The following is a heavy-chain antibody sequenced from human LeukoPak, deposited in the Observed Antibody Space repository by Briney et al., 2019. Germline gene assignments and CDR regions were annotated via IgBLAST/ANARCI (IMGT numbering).Heavy chain of an antibody. V-gene: IGHV4-4*07. CDR3: ARHLPTLSGPVDY. CDR1: GDSISSYY. D-gene: IGHD6-19*01. J-gene: IGHJ4*02. Sequence: PSETLSLTCTVSGDSISSYYWSWIRQPAGKGLEWIGRMYTSGSGRTNYNPSLKSRVTISVDTSKNQFSLKLSSVTAADTAVYYCARHLPTLSGPVDYWGQGTLVTVSS. CDR2: MYTSGSGRT.